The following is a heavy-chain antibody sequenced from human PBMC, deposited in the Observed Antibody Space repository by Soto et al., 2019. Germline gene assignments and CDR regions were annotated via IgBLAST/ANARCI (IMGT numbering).Heavy chain of an antibody. D-gene: IGHD1-1*01. J-gene: IGHJ4*02. Sequence: GGSLRLSCAASGFTFSSYGMHWVRQAPGKGLEWVAVISYDGSNKYYADSVKGRFTISRDNSKNTLYLQMNSLRAEDTAVYYCANMAQPYDYWGQGTLVTVSS. CDR1: GFTFSSYG. CDR3: ANMAQPYDY. V-gene: IGHV3-30*18. CDR2: ISYDGSNK.